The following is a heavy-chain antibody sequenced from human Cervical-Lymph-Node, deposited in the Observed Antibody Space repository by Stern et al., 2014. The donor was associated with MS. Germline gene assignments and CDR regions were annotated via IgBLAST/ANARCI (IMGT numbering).Heavy chain of an antibody. CDR2: IYPSGST. Sequence: QVQLVQSGPGLLKPSQTLSLTCTVSGGSITSGSYYWSWIRQSAGKGLEWIGRIYPSGSTNSNPSLESRVTISVDTSKNQFSLKLTSLTAADTSVYYCARDGPGASWFDPWGQGTLVTVSS. D-gene: IGHD7-27*01. CDR3: ARDGPGASWFDP. CDR1: GGSITSGSYY. J-gene: IGHJ5*02. V-gene: IGHV4-61*02.